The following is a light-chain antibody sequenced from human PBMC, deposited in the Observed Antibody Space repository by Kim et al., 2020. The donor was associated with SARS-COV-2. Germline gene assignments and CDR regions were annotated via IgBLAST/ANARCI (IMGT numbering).Light chain of an antibody. Sequence: QAGLTQPCSVSKGLRQTATLTCTGDSNNVGYQGAAWLQQHQGHPPKVLSYRNNNRPSGISERLSASRSGNTASLTISGLQPEDEADYHCSAWDSSLDVWVFGGGTKLTVL. V-gene: IGLV10-54*01. CDR3: SAWDSSLDVWV. CDR2: RNN. J-gene: IGLJ3*02. CDR1: SNNVGYQG.